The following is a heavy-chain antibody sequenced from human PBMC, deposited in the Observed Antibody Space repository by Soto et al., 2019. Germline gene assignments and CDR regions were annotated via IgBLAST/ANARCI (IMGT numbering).Heavy chain of an antibody. V-gene: IGHV4-59*01. CDR3: AKGAARSLRSVYYYYMDV. CDR1: GGSISSYY. Sequence: SETLSLTCTVSGGSISSYYWSWIRQPPGKGLEWIGYIYYSGSTNYNPSLKSRVTISVDTSKNQFSLKLSSVTAADTAVYYCAKGAARSLRSVYYYYMDVWGKGTTVTVSS. D-gene: IGHD6-6*01. CDR2: IYYSGST. J-gene: IGHJ6*03.